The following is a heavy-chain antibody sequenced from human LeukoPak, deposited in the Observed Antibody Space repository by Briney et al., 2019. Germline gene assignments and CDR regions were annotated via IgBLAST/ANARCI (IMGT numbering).Heavy chain of an antibody. CDR3: ARDWGEYSSSSVWFDP. D-gene: IGHD6-6*01. Sequence: ASVKASCKASGYTFTSYGISWVRQAPGQGLEWMGWISVYNGNTNYAQKLQGRVTMTTDTSTSTAYMELRSLRSDDTAVYYCARDWGEYSSSSVWFDPWGQGTLVTVSS. V-gene: IGHV1-18*01. J-gene: IGHJ5*02. CDR2: ISVYNGNT. CDR1: GYTFTSYG.